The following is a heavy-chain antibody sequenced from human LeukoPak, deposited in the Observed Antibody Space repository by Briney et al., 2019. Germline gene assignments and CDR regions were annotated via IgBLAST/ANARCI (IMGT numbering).Heavy chain of an antibody. CDR3: ARVVAVAGIYYYYYMDV. CDR2: IYTSGST. V-gene: IGHV4-61*02. D-gene: IGHD6-19*01. Sequence: SETLSLTCTVSGGSISSYSYYWSWIRQPAGKGLEWIGRIYTSGSTDYNPSLKSRVTISRDTSKNEFSLKLSSVTAADTAVYYCARVVAVAGIYYYYYMDVWGKGTTVTISS. CDR1: GGSISSYSYY. J-gene: IGHJ6*03.